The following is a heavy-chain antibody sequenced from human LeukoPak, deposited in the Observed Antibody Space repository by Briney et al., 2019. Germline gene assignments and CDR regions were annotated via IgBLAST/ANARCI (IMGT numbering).Heavy chain of an antibody. CDR2: INQSGSS. Sequence: GSLRLSCAASGFTFEDYDMSWVRQPPGKGLEWIGEINQSGSSTYNPSLKSRVSMSVDTSRNQLSLKMTSVTAADTAVYYCASIHQVRGTDTFDIWGQGTMVTVSS. J-gene: IGHJ3*02. D-gene: IGHD3-10*01. CDR1: GFTFEDYD. V-gene: IGHV4-34*01. CDR3: ASIHQVRGTDTFDI.